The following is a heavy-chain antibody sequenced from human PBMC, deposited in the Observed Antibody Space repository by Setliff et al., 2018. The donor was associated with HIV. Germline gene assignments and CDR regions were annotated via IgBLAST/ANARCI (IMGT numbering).Heavy chain of an antibody. CDR1: GFTFSDYY. V-gene: IGHV3-11*03. CDR2: ISSSSSYT. CDR3: AKHECSGGCYYYMDV. J-gene: IGHJ6*03. Sequence: LRLSCAASGFTFSDYYMSWIRQAPGKGLKWVSYISSSSSYTKYADSVKGRFTISRDNSKNTLYLQLNSLRAKDTAVYYCAKHECSGGCYYYMDVWGKGTTVTVSS. D-gene: IGHD2-15*01.